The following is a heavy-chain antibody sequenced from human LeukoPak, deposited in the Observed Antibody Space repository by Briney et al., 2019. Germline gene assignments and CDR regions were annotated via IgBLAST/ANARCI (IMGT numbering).Heavy chain of an antibody. Sequence: ASVKVSCKASGYTFTGYYMHWVRQAPGQGLEWMGWINPNSGGTNYAQKFQGRVTMTRDTSISTAYMELSRLRSDDTAVYYCARTAMRLRTRSNFDYWGQGTLVTVSS. V-gene: IGHV1-2*02. D-gene: IGHD6-25*01. CDR1: GYTFTGYY. CDR2: INPNSGGT. CDR3: ARTAMRLRTRSNFDY. J-gene: IGHJ4*02.